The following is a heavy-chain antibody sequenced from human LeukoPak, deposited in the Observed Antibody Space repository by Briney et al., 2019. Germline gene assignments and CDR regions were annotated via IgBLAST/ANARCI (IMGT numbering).Heavy chain of an antibody. Sequence: KTSETLSLTYAVYGGSFSGYYWSWIRQPPGKGLEWIGEINHSGSTNYNPSLKSRVTISVDTSKNQFSLKLSSVTAAGTAIYYCARDGYSGSDALWGQGTLVTVSS. CDR1: GGSFSGYY. V-gene: IGHV4-34*01. CDR3: ARDGYSGSDAL. CDR2: INHSGST. J-gene: IGHJ4*02. D-gene: IGHD5-12*01.